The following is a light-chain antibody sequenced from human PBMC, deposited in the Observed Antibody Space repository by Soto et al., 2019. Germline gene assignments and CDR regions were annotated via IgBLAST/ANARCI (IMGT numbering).Light chain of an antibody. CDR3: QQDGSSPFT. CDR2: GAS. V-gene: IGKV3-20*01. CDR1: QSVSSNY. J-gene: IGKJ3*01. Sequence: EIVLTQSPGTLSLSPGERATLSCRASQSVSSNYLTWYQQKPGQAPRLLIYGASSRATGIPDRFSGSGSGTDFTLNISRLEPEDFAVYYCQQDGSSPFTFGPGTKVDIK.